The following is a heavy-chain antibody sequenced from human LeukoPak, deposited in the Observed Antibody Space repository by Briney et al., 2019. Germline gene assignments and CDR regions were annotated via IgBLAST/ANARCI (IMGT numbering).Heavy chain of an antibody. Sequence: SETLSLTCSVSGGSINTNYWSWIRQPPGKGLEWIGYIYHSGSTNYNPSLKSRVTISVDTSKNHFSLKLSSVAAADTAVYYCARGQWLPVFDFWGQGTLVTVSS. CDR3: ARGQWLPVFDF. J-gene: IGHJ4*02. V-gene: IGHV4-59*01. D-gene: IGHD3-22*01. CDR1: GGSINTNY. CDR2: IYHSGST.